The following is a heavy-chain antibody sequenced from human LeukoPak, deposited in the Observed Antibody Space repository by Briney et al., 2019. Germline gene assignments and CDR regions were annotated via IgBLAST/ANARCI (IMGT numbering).Heavy chain of an antibody. Sequence: GGSLRLSCAASGFTFSSYWMHWVRQTPGKGPVWVSRINGDGSSTNYADSVKGRFTISTDNAQNTLYLQMNSLRAEDTAVYYCARELYYYYMGVWGKGTTVTVSS. CDR3: ARELYYYYMGV. V-gene: IGHV3-74*01. CDR1: GFTFSSYW. J-gene: IGHJ6*03. CDR2: INGDGSST.